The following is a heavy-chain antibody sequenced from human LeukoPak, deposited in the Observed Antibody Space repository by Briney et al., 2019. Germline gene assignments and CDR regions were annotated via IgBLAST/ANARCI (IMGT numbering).Heavy chain of an antibody. V-gene: IGHV4-61*01. CDR2: IYYSGST. CDR1: GGSVSSGSYY. Sequence: SETLSLTCTVSGGSVSSGSYYWSWIRQPPGKGLEWIGYIYYSGSTNYNPSLKSRVTISVDRSKNQFSLKLSSVTAADTAVYYCARIHRYCSGGACYVLDNWGQGTLVAVSS. D-gene: IGHD2-15*01. J-gene: IGHJ4*02. CDR3: ARIHRYCSGGACYVLDN.